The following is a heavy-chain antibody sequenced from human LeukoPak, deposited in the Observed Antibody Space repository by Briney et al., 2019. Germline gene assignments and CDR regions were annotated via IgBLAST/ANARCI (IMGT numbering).Heavy chain of an antibody. D-gene: IGHD3-22*01. V-gene: IGHV3-48*03. CDR3: VRGLTISGYRCFQH. J-gene: IGHJ1*01. CDR1: GFTFSSYE. Sequence: PGGSLRLSCAASGFTFSSYEMHWVRQASGKGLEWISYISSAGSIIYYADSVKGRFTISRDNPKSSLYLQMSSLRAEDTAIYYCVRGLTISGYRCFQHWGQGTLVIVSS. CDR2: ISSAGSII.